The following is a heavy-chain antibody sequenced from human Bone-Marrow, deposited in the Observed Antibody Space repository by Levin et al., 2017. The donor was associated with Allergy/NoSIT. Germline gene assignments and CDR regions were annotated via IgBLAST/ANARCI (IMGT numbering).Heavy chain of an antibody. Sequence: PGGSLRLSCAASGFTFSSYAMSWVRQAPGKGLEWVSAISGSGGSTYYADSVKGRFTISRDNSKNTLYLQMNSLRAEDTAIYYCAKDRSGGDCYGGCGDAFDIWGQGTMVTVSS. CDR2: ISGSGGST. CDR1: GFTFSSYA. V-gene: IGHV3-23*01. J-gene: IGHJ3*02. D-gene: IGHD2-21*02. CDR3: AKDRSGGDCYGGCGDAFDI.